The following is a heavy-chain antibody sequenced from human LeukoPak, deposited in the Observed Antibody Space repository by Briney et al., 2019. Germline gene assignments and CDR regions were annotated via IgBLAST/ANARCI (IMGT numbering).Heavy chain of an antibody. Sequence: TSEALSLTCTVSDDSITMYYWTWIRQPPGKGLEWIGYVDHTGSTNFNPSLNGRVSISRDTSKNLFSLRLRSVTAADTAVYFCARGRVSSSTWYSTYYYYFYMDVWGKGTTVTVSS. CDR3: ARGRVSSSTWYSTYYYYFYMDV. D-gene: IGHD1-1*01. V-gene: IGHV4-59*01. CDR1: DDSITMYY. J-gene: IGHJ6*03. CDR2: VDHTGST.